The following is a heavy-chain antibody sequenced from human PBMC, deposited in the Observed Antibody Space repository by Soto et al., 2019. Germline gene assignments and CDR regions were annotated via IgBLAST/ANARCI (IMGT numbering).Heavy chain of an antibody. J-gene: IGHJ5*02. D-gene: IGHD1-1*01. CDR3: ATANWSHHYFDP. Sequence: SETLSLTCAVYGGSFSGYYWTWLRQPPGKGLEWIGEINHSGSTNYNPSLKSRVTISVDTSKNQFSPKVTSVTAADTAVYYCATANWSHHYFDPWGQGTLVTVSS. CDR1: GGSFSGYY. CDR2: INHSGST. V-gene: IGHV4-34*01.